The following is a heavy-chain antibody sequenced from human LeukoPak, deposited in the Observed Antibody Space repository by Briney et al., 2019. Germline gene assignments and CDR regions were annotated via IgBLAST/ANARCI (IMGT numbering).Heavy chain of an antibody. D-gene: IGHD7-27*01. Sequence: GGSLRLSCAASGFTFSSYTMSWVRQAPGKGLDWVSTITTSDGNTYYADCVKGRFTVSRDNSKNPLFLQMTSLRAEDTAVYYCAKDGGLWVSAHWGDSWGRGTLVTVSS. CDR3: AKDGGLWVSAHWGDS. V-gene: IGHV3-23*01. CDR1: GFTFSSYT. J-gene: IGHJ4*02. CDR2: ITTSDGNT.